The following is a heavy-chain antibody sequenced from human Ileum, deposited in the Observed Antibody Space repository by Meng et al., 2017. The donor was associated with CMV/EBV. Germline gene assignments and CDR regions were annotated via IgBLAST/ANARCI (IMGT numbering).Heavy chain of an antibody. CDR2: IYPGDSDT. CDR1: GYTFTSYW. V-gene: IGHV5-51*04. D-gene: IGHD1-20*01. J-gene: IGHJ6*02. Sequence: GGSLRLSCKASGYTFTSYWIGWVRQLPGKGLEWMGIIYPGDSDTRYSPSFQGQVTISADKPISTAYLQWSSLKASDTAMYYCARLTGYYSYYYGMDVWGQGTTVTVSS. CDR3: ARLTGYYSYYYGMDV.